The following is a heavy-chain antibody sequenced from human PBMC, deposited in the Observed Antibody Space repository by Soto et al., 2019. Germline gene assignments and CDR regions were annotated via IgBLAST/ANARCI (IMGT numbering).Heavy chain of an antibody. J-gene: IGHJ6*02. CDR2: INHSGST. CDR3: ARKTGYDFWSGYYPGGPDHGMDV. Sequence: SETLSLTCAVYGGSFSGYYWSWIRQPPGKGLEWIGEINHSGSTNYNPSLKSRVTISVDTSKNQFSLKLSSVTAADTAVYYCARKTGYDFWSGYYPGGPDHGMDVWGQGTTVTVSS. CDR1: GGSFSGYY. V-gene: IGHV4-34*01. D-gene: IGHD3-3*01.